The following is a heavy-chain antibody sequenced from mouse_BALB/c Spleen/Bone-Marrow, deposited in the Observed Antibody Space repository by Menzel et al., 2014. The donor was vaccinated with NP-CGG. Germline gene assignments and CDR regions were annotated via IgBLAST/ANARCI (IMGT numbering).Heavy chain of an antibody. V-gene: IGHV5-6-3*01. CDR3: ARVWYFDY. Sequence: EVHLVESGGGLVQPGGSLKLSCAASGFTFGSYGMSWVRQTPDKRLELVATINSNGGSTYYPDSVKGRFTISRDNAKNTLYLQMSSLKSEDTAMYYCARVWYFDYWGQGTSPTVSS. CDR1: GFTFGSYG. J-gene: IGHJ2*03. CDR2: INSNGGST.